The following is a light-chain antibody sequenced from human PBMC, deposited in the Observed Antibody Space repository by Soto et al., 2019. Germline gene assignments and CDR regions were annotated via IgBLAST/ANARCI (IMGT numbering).Light chain of an antibody. CDR2: EVS. CDR1: SSDVGGYKY. J-gene: IGLJ1*01. V-gene: IGLV2-14*01. CDR3: SSYRSIGSLV. Sequence: QSVLTQPASVSGSPGQSITISFTGTSSDVGGYKYVSWYQQHPGKAPKVMIYEVSNRPSGVSNRFSGSKSGNTASLTISGLQAEDEGDYYCSSYRSIGSLVFGTGTKLTVL.